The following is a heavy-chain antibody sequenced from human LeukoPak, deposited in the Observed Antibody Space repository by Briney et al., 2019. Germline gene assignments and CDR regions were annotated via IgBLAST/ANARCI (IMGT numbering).Heavy chain of an antibody. J-gene: IGHJ6*03. CDR3: ARGHGDYRYYYYYMDV. V-gene: IGHV1-69*05. D-gene: IGHD4-17*01. Sequence: SVKVSCKASGGTFSSYAIRWVRQAPGQGLEWMGGIIPIFGTANYAQKFQGRVTITTDESTSTAYMELSSLRSEDTAVYYCARGHGDYRYYYYYMDVWGKGTTVTVSS. CDR2: IIPIFGTA. CDR1: GGTFSSYA.